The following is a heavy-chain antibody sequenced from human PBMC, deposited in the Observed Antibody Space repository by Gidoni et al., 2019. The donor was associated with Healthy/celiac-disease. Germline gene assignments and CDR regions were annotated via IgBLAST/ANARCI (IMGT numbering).Heavy chain of an antibody. CDR3: TRAIAARPLYYYYGMDV. V-gene: IGHV3-49*04. J-gene: IGHJ6*02. CDR1: GFTFGDYA. D-gene: IGHD6-6*01. Sequence: EVQLVESGGGLVQPGRSLRLSCTASGFTFGDYAMSWVRQAPGKGLEWVGFIRSKAYGGTTEYAASVKGRFTISRDDSKSIAYLQMNSLKTEDTAVYYCTRAIAARPLYYYYGMDVWGQGTTVTVSS. CDR2: IRSKAYGGTT.